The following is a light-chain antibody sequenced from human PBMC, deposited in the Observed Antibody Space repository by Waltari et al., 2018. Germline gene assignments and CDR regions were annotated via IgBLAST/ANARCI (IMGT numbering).Light chain of an antibody. V-gene: IGLV3-21*02. J-gene: IGLJ2*01. CDR1: DIRNQS. CDR3: QVWDINNDQVV. Sequence: YVVPQPTSVSVAPGQTARITCGGNDIRNQSVHWSQQKPGQAPLLIVYDDTDRPSGIPERFSGSNSGNAATLTISSVEAGDEADYYCQVWDINNDQVVFGGGTKVTVL. CDR2: DDT.